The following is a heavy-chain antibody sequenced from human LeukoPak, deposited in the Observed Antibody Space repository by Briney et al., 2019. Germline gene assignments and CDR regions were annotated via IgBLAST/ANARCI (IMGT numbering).Heavy chain of an antibody. J-gene: IGHJ4*02. Sequence: PSETLSLTCAVYGGSFSGYYWSWIRQPPGKGLEWIGEINHSGSTNYNPSLKSRVTISVDTSKNQFSLKLSSVTAADTAVYYCAIRGAANSLYFDYWGQGTLVTVSS. V-gene: IGHV4-34*01. CDR2: INHSGST. CDR3: AIRGAANSLYFDY. D-gene: IGHD6-13*01. CDR1: GGSFSGYY.